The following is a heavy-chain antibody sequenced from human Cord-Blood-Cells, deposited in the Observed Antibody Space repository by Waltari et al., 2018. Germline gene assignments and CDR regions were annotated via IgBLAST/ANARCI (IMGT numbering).Heavy chain of an antibody. J-gene: IGHJ3*02. CDR1: GGSISSYY. Sequence: QVQLQESGPGLVKPSETLSLTCTVSGGSISSYYWSWIRQPPGKGLEWIGYIEDSGSTNDNPALKSRVTMSVDTSKNQFSLKLSAVTAADTAVYYCARQRDYYDKGAFDIWGQGTMVTVSS. CDR3: ARQRDYYDKGAFDI. V-gene: IGHV4-59*08. D-gene: IGHD3-22*01. CDR2: IEDSGST.